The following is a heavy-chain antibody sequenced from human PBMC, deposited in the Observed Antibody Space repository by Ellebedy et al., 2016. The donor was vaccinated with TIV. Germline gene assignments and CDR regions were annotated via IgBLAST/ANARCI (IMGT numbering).Heavy chain of an antibody. CDR3: AKEPIEYSSGWYFDS. CDR1: GLTFSGYA. Sequence: PGGSLRLSCAVSGLTFSGYAMQWVRQAPGKGLEWVAVISHDGSRKEYADSVKGRFTISRDNSKSTQYLQMNSLRVEDTAVYYCAKEPIEYSSGWYFDSWGQGTLVTVSS. CDR2: ISHDGSRK. J-gene: IGHJ4*02. V-gene: IGHV3-30-3*01. D-gene: IGHD6-19*01.